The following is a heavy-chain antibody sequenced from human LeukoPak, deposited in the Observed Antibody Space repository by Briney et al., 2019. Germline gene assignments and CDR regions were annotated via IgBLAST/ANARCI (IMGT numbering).Heavy chain of an antibody. CDR2: ICGSGGCT. D-gene: IGHD3-16*01. CDR1: GFTFSSYA. V-gene: IGHV3-23*01. CDR3: ARRAGAYTHPYDY. Sequence: GGSLRLSCAASGFTFSSYAMSWVRQAPGKGLEWVSLICGSGGCTYYADSVKGRFTISRDNSKNTLSLQMNSLRAEDTAVYYCARRAGAYTHPYDYWGQGTLVTVSS. J-gene: IGHJ4*02.